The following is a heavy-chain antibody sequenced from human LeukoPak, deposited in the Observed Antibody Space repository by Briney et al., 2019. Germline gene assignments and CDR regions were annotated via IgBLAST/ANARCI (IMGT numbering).Heavy chain of an antibody. V-gene: IGHV3-30*04. Sequence: GRSLRLSCAASGFTFNYYAMHWVRQAPGKGLEWVAVISYDGSNKYYADSVKGRFTISRDNSKNTLYLQMSSLRPEDTAVYYCASGGYTSSWYVVDYWGQGTLVTVSS. J-gene: IGHJ4*02. CDR1: GFTFNYYA. D-gene: IGHD6-13*01. CDR3: ASGGYTSSWYVVDY. CDR2: ISYDGSNK.